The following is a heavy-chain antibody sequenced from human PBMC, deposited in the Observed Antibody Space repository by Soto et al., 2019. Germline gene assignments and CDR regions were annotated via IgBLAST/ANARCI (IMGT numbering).Heavy chain of an antibody. CDR2: IYYSGST. V-gene: IGHV4-59*01. Sequence: QVQLQESGPGLVKPSETLSLTCTVSGGSISSYYWSWIRQPPGKGLEWIGYIYYSGSTNYNPSLKSRVTISVDTSKNQFSRKLSSVTAADTAVYYCARDSGMSGTTPWGQGTLVTVSS. CDR3: ARDSGMSGTTP. J-gene: IGHJ5*02. CDR1: GGSISSYY. D-gene: IGHD1-1*01.